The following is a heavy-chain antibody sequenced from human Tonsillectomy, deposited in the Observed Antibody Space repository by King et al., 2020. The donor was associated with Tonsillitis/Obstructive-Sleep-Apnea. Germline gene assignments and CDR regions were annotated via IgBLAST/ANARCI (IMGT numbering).Heavy chain of an antibody. D-gene: IGHD2-2*01. CDR3: ANLGFVSTPSYYPPLVVFVI. J-gene: IGHJ3*02. V-gene: IGHV7-4-1*02. Sequence: VQLVESGSELKKPGASVKVSCKASGYTFTSYALNWVRQAPGQGLEWMGWINTNTGNPTYAQGFTGRFVFSLDTSVSTAYLQISSLKAEDTAVYYCANLGFVSTPSYYPPLVVFVIGGQGKLATVPS. CDR2: INTNTGNP. CDR1: GYTFTSYA.